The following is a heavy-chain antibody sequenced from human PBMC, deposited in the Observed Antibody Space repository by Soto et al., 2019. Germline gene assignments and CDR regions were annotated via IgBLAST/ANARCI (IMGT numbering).Heavy chain of an antibody. CDR2: IYPGDSDT. Sequence: GESLKISCKGSVYSFTSYWIGWVRQMRGKGLEWMGIIYPGDSDTRYSPSFQGQVTISADKSISTAYLQWSSLKASDTAMYYCARHLRYFDWLSPSDYWGQGTLVTVSS. CDR3: ARHLRYFDWLSPSDY. V-gene: IGHV5-51*01. J-gene: IGHJ4*02. D-gene: IGHD3-9*01. CDR1: VYSFTSYW.